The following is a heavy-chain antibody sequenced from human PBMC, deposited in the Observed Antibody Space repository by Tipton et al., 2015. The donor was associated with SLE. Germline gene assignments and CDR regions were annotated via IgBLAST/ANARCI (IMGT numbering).Heavy chain of an antibody. V-gene: IGHV4-38-2*02. CDR1: GYSISSGYY. J-gene: IGHJ3*01. CDR2: IFYSDNT. CDR3: ARGYTPDGFEL. Sequence: TLSLTCTVSGYSISSGYYWGWIRQPPGKGLEWIGYIFYSDNTNYNPSLKSRVTISVDTSKNQFSLELNSVTAADTAVYYCARGYTPDGFELWGPGTMVTVSS. D-gene: IGHD5-18*01.